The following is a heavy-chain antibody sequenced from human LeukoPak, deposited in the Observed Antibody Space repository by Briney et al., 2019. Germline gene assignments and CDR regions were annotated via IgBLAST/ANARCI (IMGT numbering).Heavy chain of an antibody. CDR3: AKETSGRDFDY. CDR2: ISWHSGTI. V-gene: IGHV3-9*01. J-gene: IGHJ4*02. Sequence: PGGSLRLSCAASGFTFNDHAMHWVRQAPGKGLEWVSGISWHSGTIDYADSVKGRFTISRDNAKNSLYLQMSSLRAEDTAFYYCAKETSGRDFDYWGQGTLVAVSS. D-gene: IGHD2-2*01. CDR1: GFTFNDHA.